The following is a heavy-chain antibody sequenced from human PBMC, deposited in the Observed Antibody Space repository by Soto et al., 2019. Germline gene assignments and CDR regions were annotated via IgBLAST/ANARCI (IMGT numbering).Heavy chain of an antibody. Sequence: QVQLVQSGAEVKKPGASVKVSCKASGYTFTTYGISWVRQAPGQGLEWMGWISTYNGNTYSAQKLQGRVTMTTDTSTSTAYMELRSLRSDDTAVYYCARERDSYDSSGQRDAFDIWGQGTMVTVSS. CDR1: GYTFTTYG. CDR3: ARERDSYDSSGQRDAFDI. V-gene: IGHV1-18*01. CDR2: ISTYNGNT. J-gene: IGHJ3*02. D-gene: IGHD3-22*01.